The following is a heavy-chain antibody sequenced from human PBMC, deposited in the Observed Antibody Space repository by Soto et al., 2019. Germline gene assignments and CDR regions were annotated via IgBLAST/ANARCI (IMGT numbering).Heavy chain of an antibody. D-gene: IGHD3-9*01. CDR1: GYTFTSYG. Sequence: ASVKVSCKASGYTFTSYGISWVRQAPGQGLEWMGWISAYNGNTNYAQKLQGRVTMTTDTSTSTAYMELRSLRSDDTAVYYCARYYDILSCYYTIPDNLFYSCGQGTLVPVSS. V-gene: IGHV1-18*01. CDR2: ISAYNGNT. J-gene: IGHJ5*01. CDR3: ARYYDILSCYYTIPDNLFYS.